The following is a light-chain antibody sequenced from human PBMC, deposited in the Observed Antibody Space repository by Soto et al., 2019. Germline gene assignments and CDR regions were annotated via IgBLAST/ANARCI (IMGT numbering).Light chain of an antibody. CDR3: ASWDDRLGAII. Sequence: VLTQPPSASGTPGQRAFISCSGSSSNIGGTNYAYWYQQLPGAAPKLLMHSNNLRPSGVPERISGSKSGTSASLAISGLRSEDEAVYYCASWDDRLGAIIFGGGTKVTV. CDR2: SNN. V-gene: IGLV1-47*02. J-gene: IGLJ2*01. CDR1: SSNIGGTNY.